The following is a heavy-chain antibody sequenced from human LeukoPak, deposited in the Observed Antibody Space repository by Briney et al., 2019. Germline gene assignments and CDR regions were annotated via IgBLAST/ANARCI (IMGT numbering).Heavy chain of an antibody. CDR3: ARDRPMDDSRGDAFDI. J-gene: IGHJ3*02. CDR2: IIPIFGTA. V-gene: IGHV1-69*01. D-gene: IGHD3-3*01. Sequence: ASVKVSCKASGGSFSSYAISWVRQAPGQGLEWMGGIIPIFGTANYAQKSQGRVTITADESTSTAYMELSSLRSEDTAVYYCARDRPMDDSRGDAFDIWGQGTMVTVS. CDR1: GGSFSSYA.